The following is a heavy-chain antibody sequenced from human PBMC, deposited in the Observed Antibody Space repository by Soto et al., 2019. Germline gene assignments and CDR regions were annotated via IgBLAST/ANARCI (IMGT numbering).Heavy chain of an antibody. CDR3: ARSHTRPASPGYCSGGSCPPDYYYGMDV. D-gene: IGHD2-15*01. Sequence: SGPTLVNPHTLTLTCTFSGFSLSTSGMCVSWVRQPPGKALEWLALIDWDDDKYYSTSLKTRLTISKDTSKNQVVLTMTNMDPVDTATYYCARSHTRPASPGYCSGGSCPPDYYYGMDVWGQGTTVTVSS. V-gene: IGHV2-70*20. CDR2: IDWDDDK. J-gene: IGHJ6*02. CDR1: GFSLSTSGMC.